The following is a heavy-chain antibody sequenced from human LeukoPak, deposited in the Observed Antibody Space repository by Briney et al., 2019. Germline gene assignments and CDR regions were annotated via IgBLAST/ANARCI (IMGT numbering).Heavy chain of an antibody. J-gene: IGHJ4*02. Sequence: GGSLRLSCAASGFTFSSYSMNWVRQAPGKGLEWVSSISSSSSYIYYTDSVKGRFTISRDNAKKSLYLQMNSLRAEDTAVYYCARDSDVPFDYWDQGTLVTVSS. D-gene: IGHD3-16*01. V-gene: IGHV3-21*01. CDR1: GFTFSSYS. CDR3: ARDSDVPFDY. CDR2: ISSSSSYI.